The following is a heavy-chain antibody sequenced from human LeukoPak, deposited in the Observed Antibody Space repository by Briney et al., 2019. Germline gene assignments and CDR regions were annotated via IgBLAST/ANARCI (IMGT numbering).Heavy chain of an antibody. CDR3: AKGRVVVVAATPGY. J-gene: IGHJ4*02. D-gene: IGHD2-15*01. CDR1: GLTFSSYA. Sequence: GGSLRLSCAASGLTFSSYAMSWVRQAPGKGLEWVSAISGSGGSTYYADSVKGRFTISRDNSKNTLYLQMNSLRAEDTAVYYCAKGRVVVVAATPGYWGQGTLVTVSS. CDR2: ISGSGGST. V-gene: IGHV3-23*01.